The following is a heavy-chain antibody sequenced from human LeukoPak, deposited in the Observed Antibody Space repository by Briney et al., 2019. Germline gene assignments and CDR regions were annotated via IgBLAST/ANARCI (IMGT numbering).Heavy chain of an antibody. J-gene: IGHJ4*02. CDR3: AKRGVVIRVILVAFHKEAYYFDS. D-gene: IGHD3-22*01. CDR1: GITLSNYG. Sequence: GGSLRLSCAVSGITLSNYGMSWVRQAPGKGLEWVAGISDSGGRTNYADSVKGRFTISRDNPTNTLYLQMNRLGAEDTAVYFCAKRGVVIRVILVAFHKEAYYFDSWGQGALVTVSS. CDR2: ISDSGGRT. V-gene: IGHV3-23*01.